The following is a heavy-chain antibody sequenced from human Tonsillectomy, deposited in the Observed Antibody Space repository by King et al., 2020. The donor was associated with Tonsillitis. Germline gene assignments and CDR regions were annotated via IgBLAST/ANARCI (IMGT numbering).Heavy chain of an antibody. CDR1: GFTFCSYG. D-gene: IGHD6-19*01. CDR3: AKEAVPGLYYFDY. V-gene: IGHV3-30*18. J-gene: IGHJ4*02. CDR2: ISYDGSNK. Sequence: VQLVESVGGVVQPGGSLRLSCAASGFTFCSYGMHGGRQAPGKGLEWVAVISYDGSNKYYADSVKGRFTISRDKAKNTLYLQMNSLRAEDTAVYYCAKEAVPGLYYFDYWGQGTLVTVSS.